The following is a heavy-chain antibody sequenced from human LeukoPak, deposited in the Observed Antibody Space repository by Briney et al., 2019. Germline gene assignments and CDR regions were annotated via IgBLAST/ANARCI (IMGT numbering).Heavy chain of an antibody. Sequence: SETLSLTCTVSGGSISSYYWSWIRQPPGKGLEWIGYIYYSGSTNYNPSLKSRVTISVDTSKNQFSLKLSSVTAADTAVYYCARRNYYGSGSLPPPYNWFDPWGQGTLVTISS. CDR1: GGSISSYY. J-gene: IGHJ5*02. V-gene: IGHV4-59*08. CDR2: IYYSGST. CDR3: ARRNYYGSGSLPPPYNWFDP. D-gene: IGHD3-10*01.